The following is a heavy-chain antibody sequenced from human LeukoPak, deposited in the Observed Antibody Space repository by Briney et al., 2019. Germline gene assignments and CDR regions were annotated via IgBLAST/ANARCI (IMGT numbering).Heavy chain of an antibody. CDR1: GGSISSYY. D-gene: IGHD5-18*01. V-gene: IGHV4-59*01. Sequence: SETLSLTCTVSGGSISSYYWSWIRQPPGKGLEWIRYIYYSGSTNYNPSLKSRVTISVDTSKNQFSLKLSSVTAADTAVYYCARDVWDSSGYSYGSLNWFDPWGQGTLVTVSS. J-gene: IGHJ5*02. CDR2: IYYSGST. CDR3: ARDVWDSSGYSYGSLNWFDP.